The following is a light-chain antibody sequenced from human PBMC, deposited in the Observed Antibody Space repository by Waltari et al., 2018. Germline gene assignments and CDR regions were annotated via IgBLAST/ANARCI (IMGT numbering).Light chain of an antibody. V-gene: IGLV8-61*01. CDR2: KAN. Sequence: QTVVTQEPSLSVSPGGTVPLTCALSSGSLSTTSYATWYQQTPGQAPRTLVYKANARSSGVPDRFAGSILGNTAALTITGAQAEDESDYYCALYMGSGIWVFGGGTRLTGL. CDR3: ALYMGSGIWV. J-gene: IGLJ3*02. CDR1: SGSLSTTSY.